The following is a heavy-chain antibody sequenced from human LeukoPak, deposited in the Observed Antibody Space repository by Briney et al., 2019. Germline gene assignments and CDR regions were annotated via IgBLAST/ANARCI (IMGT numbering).Heavy chain of an antibody. CDR1: GGSISSGSYY. CDR2: IYTSGST. V-gene: IGHV4-61*02. D-gene: IGHD6-25*01. Sequence: SETLSLTCTVSGGSISSGSYYWSWIRQPAGKGLEWIGRIYTSGSTNYNPSLKSRVTISVDTSKNQFSLKLSSVTAADTAVYYCARVGSSAGGWFDPWGQGTLVTVSS. J-gene: IGHJ5*02. CDR3: ARVGSSAGGWFDP.